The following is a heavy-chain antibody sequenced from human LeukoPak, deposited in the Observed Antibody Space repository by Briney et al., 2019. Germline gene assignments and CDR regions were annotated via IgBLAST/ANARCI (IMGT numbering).Heavy chain of an antibody. CDR1: GGSISSYF. Sequence: SETLSLTCTVSGGSISSYFCRWIRQPPGKGLEWIGYIYNSGSTKYNPSLKSRVIISVDTSKNQFSLKLSSVTAADTAVYYCARGSYYYMDVWGKGTTVTVSS. V-gene: IGHV4-59*01. J-gene: IGHJ6*03. CDR2: IYNSGST. CDR3: ARGSYYYMDV.